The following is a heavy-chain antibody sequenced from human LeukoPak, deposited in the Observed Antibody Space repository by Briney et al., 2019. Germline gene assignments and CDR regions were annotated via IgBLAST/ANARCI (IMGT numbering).Heavy chain of an antibody. V-gene: IGHV1-18*01. D-gene: IGHD3-3*01. CDR3: ARDLITIFGVVSDPFDP. J-gene: IGHJ5*02. CDR2: ISAYNGNT. CDR1: GYTFTSYG. Sequence: ASVKVSCKASGYTFTSYGISWVRQAPGQGLEWMGWISAYNGNTNYAQKLQGRVTMTTDTSTSTAYMELRSLRSDDTAVYYCARDLITIFGVVSDPFDPWGQGTLVTVSS.